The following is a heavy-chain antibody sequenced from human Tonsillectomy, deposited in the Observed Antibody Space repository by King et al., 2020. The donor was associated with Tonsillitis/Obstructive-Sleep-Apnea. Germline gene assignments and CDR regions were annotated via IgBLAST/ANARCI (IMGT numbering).Heavy chain of an antibody. V-gene: IGHV3-30*04. CDR1: GFTFSGYA. J-gene: IGHJ5*02. Sequence: VQLVESGGGVVQPGKSLRLSCAASGFTFSGYAMHWVRQAPGKGLEWVAVISYDGNNKYYADSVKGRFTVSRDNSKNTLYLQMNSLGSEDTAVYYCARDGAEYYDFWSGLSQGWFDPWGQGTLVTVSS. D-gene: IGHD3-3*01. CDR3: ARDGAEYYDFWSGLSQGWFDP. CDR2: ISYDGNNK.